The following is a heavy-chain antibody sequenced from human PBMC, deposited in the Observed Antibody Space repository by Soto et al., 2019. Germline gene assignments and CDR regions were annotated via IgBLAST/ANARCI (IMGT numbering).Heavy chain of an antibody. V-gene: IGHV1-58*01. CDR2: IVVGSGNT. Sequence: QMQLVQSGPEVKKPGTSVKVSCKASGFTFTSSAVQWVRQARGQRLEWIGWIVVGSGNTNYAQKFQERVTITRDMSTSTAYMELSSLRSEDTAVYYCAAASHYDSSGYSVYAFDIWGQGTMVTVSS. D-gene: IGHD3-22*01. J-gene: IGHJ3*02. CDR3: AAASHYDSSGYSVYAFDI. CDR1: GFTFTSSA.